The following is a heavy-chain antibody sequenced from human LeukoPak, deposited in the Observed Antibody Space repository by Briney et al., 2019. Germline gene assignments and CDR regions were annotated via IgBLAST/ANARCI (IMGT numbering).Heavy chain of an antibody. V-gene: IGHV3-11*06. CDR1: GFTFSDYY. CDR3: ARSGIRGYYFDY. Sequence: GSLRLSCAASGFTFSDYYMSWIRQAPGNGLEWVSYISSSSSYTNYADSVKGRFTISRDNAKNSLYLQMNSLRAEDTAVYYCARSGIRGYYFDYWGQGTLVTVSS. D-gene: IGHD1-14*01. CDR2: ISSSSSYT. J-gene: IGHJ4*02.